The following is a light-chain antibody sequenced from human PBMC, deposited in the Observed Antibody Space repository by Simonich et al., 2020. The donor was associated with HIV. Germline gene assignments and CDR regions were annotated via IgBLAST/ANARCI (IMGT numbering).Light chain of an antibody. V-gene: IGLV2-23*02. J-gene: IGLJ2*01. CDR3: CSYAGSYIFVV. CDR1: SSDVGSYSL. CDR2: EVT. Sequence: QSALTQPASVSGSPGQSITISCTGTSSDVGSYSLVSWYQQHPGKAPKRMIYEVTKRPSGVSNRFSGSKSGNTASLTISGLQAEDEAEYYCCSYAGSYIFVVFGGGTKLTVL.